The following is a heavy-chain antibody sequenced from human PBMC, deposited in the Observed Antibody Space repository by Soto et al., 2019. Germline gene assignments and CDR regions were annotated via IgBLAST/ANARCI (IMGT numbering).Heavy chain of an antibody. CDR2: IYYSGST. V-gene: IGHV4-59*08. D-gene: IGHD4-4*01. CDR3: ARRVTTAYYYYSMDV. CDR1: GGSISSYY. Sequence: QVQLQESGPGLVKPSETLSLTCTVSGGSISSYYWSWIRQPPGKGLEWIGYIYYSGSTNYNPSLKSRVTISVDTSKNQFSLKLSSVTAADTAVYYCARRVTTAYYYYSMDVWGKGTTVTVSS. J-gene: IGHJ6*03.